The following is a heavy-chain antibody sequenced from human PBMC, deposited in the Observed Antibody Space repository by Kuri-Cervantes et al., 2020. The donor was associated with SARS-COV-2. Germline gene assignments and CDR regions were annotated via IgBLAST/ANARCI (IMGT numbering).Heavy chain of an antibody. D-gene: IGHD6-19*01. V-gene: IGHV3-30*03. CDR1: GFNFSRTD. CDR3: ARAHNGRAVADFDY. Sequence: GESLKISCAASGFNFSRTDMHWVRQAPGKGLEWVAVISHDGKNKKCIASGKGRFTISRDNSQNTLYLQMNSLRAEDTAVYYCARAHNGRAVADFDYWGQGALVTVSS. J-gene: IGHJ4*02. CDR2: ISHDGKNK.